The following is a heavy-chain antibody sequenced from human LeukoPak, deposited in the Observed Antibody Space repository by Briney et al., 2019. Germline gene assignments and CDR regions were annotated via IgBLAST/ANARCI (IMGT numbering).Heavy chain of an antibody. Sequence: PSETLSLTCAVYGGSFSGYYWSWIRQPPGKGLEWIGEINHSGSTNYNPSLKSRVTIPVDTSKNQFSLKLSSVTAADTAVYYCASLGCSSTSCYSSFTWFDPWGQGTLVTVSS. CDR3: ASLGCSSTSCYSSFTWFDP. D-gene: IGHD2-2*01. CDR2: INHSGST. CDR1: GGSFSGYY. V-gene: IGHV4-34*01. J-gene: IGHJ5*02.